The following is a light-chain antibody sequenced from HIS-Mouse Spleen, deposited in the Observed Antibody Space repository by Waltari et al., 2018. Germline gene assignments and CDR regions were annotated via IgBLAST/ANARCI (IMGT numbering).Light chain of an antibody. Sequence: DIQLTQSPSFLSASVGDRVTITCRASQDISSYLAWYQQKPGKAPKLLIYAASTLQSGVPSRFSGSGSGTEFTLTISSLQPEDFATYYCQQLNSYPPTFGQGTKVEIK. CDR2: AAS. J-gene: IGKJ1*01. CDR1: QDISSY. V-gene: IGKV1-9*01. CDR3: QQLNSYPPT.